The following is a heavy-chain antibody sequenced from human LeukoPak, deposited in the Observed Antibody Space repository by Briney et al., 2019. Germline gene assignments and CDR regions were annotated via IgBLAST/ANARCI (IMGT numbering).Heavy chain of an antibody. D-gene: IGHD6-13*01. CDR3: AKDLIAAAGTEYYYYGMDV. V-gene: IGHV3-9*01. CDR2: ISWNSGSI. J-gene: IGHJ6*02. CDR1: GFTFDDYA. Sequence: SGGSLRLSCAASGFTFDDYAMHWVRQAPGKGLEWVSGISWNSGSIGYADSVKGRFTISRDNAKNSLYLQMNSLRAEDTALYYCAKDLIAAAGTEYYYYGMDVWGQGTTVTVSS.